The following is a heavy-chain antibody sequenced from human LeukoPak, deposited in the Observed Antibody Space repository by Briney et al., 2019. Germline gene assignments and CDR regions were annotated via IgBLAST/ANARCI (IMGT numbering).Heavy chain of an antibody. J-gene: IGHJ4*02. D-gene: IGHD2-8*01. Sequence: ASVKVSCKASGYTFTNYGISWVRQAPGQGLEWMGWISAYNGNTNYAQKFQGRVTMTRATSISTAYMELSSLTFEDTAVYYCTRSVRNGHIDYWGQGTLVTASS. CDR1: GYTFTNYG. CDR2: ISAYNGNT. CDR3: TRSVRNGHIDY. V-gene: IGHV1-18*01.